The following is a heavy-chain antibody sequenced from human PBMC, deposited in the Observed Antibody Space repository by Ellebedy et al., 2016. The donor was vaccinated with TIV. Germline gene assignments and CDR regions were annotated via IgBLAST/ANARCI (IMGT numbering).Heavy chain of an antibody. CDR2: VYYSGST. Sequence: MPSETLSLTCTVSGGSISSYYWSWTRQPPGQGLAWIGYVYYSGSTNYNPSLKTRVTITVDTSKNQFSLNLKLSSVTAADTAIYYCARTLAFYDILTGYVPNLFDPWGQGTLVTVSS. D-gene: IGHD3-9*01. V-gene: IGHV4-59*01. J-gene: IGHJ5*02. CDR1: GGSISSYY. CDR3: ARTLAFYDILTGYVPNLFDP.